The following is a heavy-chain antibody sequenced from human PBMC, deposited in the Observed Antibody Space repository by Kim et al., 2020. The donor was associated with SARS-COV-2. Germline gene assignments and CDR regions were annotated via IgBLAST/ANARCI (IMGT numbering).Heavy chain of an antibody. J-gene: IGHJ6*04. V-gene: IGHV3-7*01. CDR3: ARYPYSSSVHYYYGMDV. CDR2: RKQDGREK. CDR1: GVTFSSDW. D-gene: IGHD6-6*01. Sequence: GGSLRLSCAASGVTFSSDWMSWGRQAPGKGLEGGANRKQDGREKYYVDSVKGRCTISRDNAKNSLYPQMKSFRSEDTAGYYCARYPYSSSVHYYYGMDVLGKGTTVTVSS.